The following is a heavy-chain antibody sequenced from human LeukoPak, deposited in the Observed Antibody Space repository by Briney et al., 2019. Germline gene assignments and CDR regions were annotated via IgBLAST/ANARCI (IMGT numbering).Heavy chain of an antibody. Sequence: GGSLRLSRAASGFTFSTNAMHWVRQTPGKGLEWMAVISYDGNSDTYADPVEGRFTVSRDNSRNILYLQMNSLRNDDTAMYYCARDGANDLFKGGAYFLDWGQGALVIVS. CDR1: GFTFSTNA. V-gene: IGHV3-30*04. CDR2: ISYDGNSD. CDR3: ARDGANDLFKGGAYFLD. D-gene: IGHD4/OR15-4a*01. J-gene: IGHJ1*01.